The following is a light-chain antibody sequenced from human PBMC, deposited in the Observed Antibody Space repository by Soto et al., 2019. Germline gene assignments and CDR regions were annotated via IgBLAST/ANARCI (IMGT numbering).Light chain of an antibody. CDR3: QPVRT. Sequence: DIQVTQSPSSLSASVGDRVTITCRSSQTISNYLNWYEQKRGKAPKLLIYAASSLKSGVPLRFSGSGFGTEFSLTISSLQPDDFGSYYCQPVRTVGQGTKVDIK. CDR2: AAS. CDR1: QTISNY. V-gene: IGKV1-39*01. J-gene: IGKJ1*01.